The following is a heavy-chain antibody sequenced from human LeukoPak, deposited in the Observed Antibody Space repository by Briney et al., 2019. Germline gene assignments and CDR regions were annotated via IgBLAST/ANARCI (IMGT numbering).Heavy chain of an antibody. CDR3: AASSYKWELLSGVDC. CDR1: GFTFCDYY. D-gene: IGHD1-26*01. CDR2: ISSSGSTI. V-gene: IGHV3-11*01. J-gene: IGHJ4*02. Sequence: GGSLRLSCAASGFTFCDYYMSWIRQAPGKGLERVSYISSSGSTIYYADSVKGRFTISRDNAKNSLYLQMNSLRAEDTAVYYCAASSYKWELLSGVDCWGQGTLVTVSS.